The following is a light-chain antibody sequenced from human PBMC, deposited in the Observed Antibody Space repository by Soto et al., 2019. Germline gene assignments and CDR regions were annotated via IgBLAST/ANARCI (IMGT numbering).Light chain of an antibody. CDR3: QQRSNWPLT. Sequence: EIVLTQSPATLSLSPGERATLSCRASQSVSSYLAWYQQKPGQAPRLLIYETSNRATGIPARFSGSGSGTDFTLTISSLEPEDFAVYYCQQRSNWPLTFGGGTK. J-gene: IGKJ4*01. CDR2: ETS. CDR1: QSVSSY. V-gene: IGKV3-11*01.